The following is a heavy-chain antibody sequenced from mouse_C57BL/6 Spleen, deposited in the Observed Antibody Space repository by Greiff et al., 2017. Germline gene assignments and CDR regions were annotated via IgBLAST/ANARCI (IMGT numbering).Heavy chain of an antibody. D-gene: IGHD1-1*01. Sequence: QVQLQQPGAELVKPGASVKLSCKASGYTFTSYWMHWVKQRPGQGLEWIGMIHPNGGSTNYNEKFKSKATLTVDKSSTTAYMQLSSLTSEDAAVDDCARALTAVVAGGFDYWGQGTTLTVSS. CDR1: GYTFTSYW. CDR2: IHPNGGST. J-gene: IGHJ2*01. CDR3: ARALTAVVAGGFDY. V-gene: IGHV1-64*01.